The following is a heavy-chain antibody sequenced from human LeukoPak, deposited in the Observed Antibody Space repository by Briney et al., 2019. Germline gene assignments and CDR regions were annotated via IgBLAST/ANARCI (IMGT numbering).Heavy chain of an antibody. D-gene: IGHD3-22*01. CDR3: ARDTIVYYDSSGYLDY. Sequence: GGSLRLSCAASGFTFSSYGMHWVRQAPGKGLEWVAVISYDGSNKYYADSVKGRFTISRDNSKNTLYLQMNSLRAEDTAVYYCARDTIVYYDSSGYLDYWGQGTLVTVSS. J-gene: IGHJ4*02. V-gene: IGHV3-30*03. CDR2: ISYDGSNK. CDR1: GFTFSSYG.